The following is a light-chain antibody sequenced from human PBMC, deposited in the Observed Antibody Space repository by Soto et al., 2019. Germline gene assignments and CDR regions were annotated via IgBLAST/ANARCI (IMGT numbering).Light chain of an antibody. CDR1: SSDVGGYNY. CDR3: SSYTSSSTLMV. CDR2: DVS. J-gene: IGLJ2*01. V-gene: IGLV2-14*01. Sequence: QSALTQPASVSGSPGQSITICCTGTSSDVGGYNYVSWYQQHPGKAPKLMIYDVSNRPSGVSNRFSGSKSGNTASLTISGLQAEDEADYYCSSYTSSSTLMVFGGGTKLTV.